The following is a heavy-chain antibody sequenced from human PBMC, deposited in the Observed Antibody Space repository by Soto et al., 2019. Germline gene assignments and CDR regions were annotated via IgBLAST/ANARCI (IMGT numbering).Heavy chain of an antibody. CDR2: IYYSGST. V-gene: IGHV4-59*08. CDR3: ARLQRAAGSYLDY. D-gene: IGHD3-10*01. J-gene: IGHJ4*02. Sequence: PSETLSLTCTVSGGSISSYYWSWIRQPPGKGLEWIGYIYYSGSTNYNPSLKSRVTISVDTSKNQFSLKLSSVTAADTAVYYCARLQRAAGSYLDYWGQGTLVTVSS. CDR1: GGSISSYY.